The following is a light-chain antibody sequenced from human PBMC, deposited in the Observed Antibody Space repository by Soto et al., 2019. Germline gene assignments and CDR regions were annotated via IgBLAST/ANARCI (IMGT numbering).Light chain of an antibody. CDR1: QSVSSSY. J-gene: IGKJ1*01. V-gene: IGKV3-20*01. CDR3: QQYGSSPQ. CDR2: GES. Sequence: EIVLTQSPGTLSLSPGERATLSCRASQSVSSSYLAWYQQKPGQAPRLLIYGESSRATGIPDRFSGSGSGTDFTLTISRLEPEDFAVYYCQQYGSSPQFGQGTKVEIK.